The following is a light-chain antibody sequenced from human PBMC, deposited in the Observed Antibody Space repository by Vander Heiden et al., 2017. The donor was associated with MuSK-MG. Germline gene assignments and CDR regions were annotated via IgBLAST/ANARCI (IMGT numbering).Light chain of an antibody. J-gene: IGLJ3*02. Sequence: QSALTHPASVSVSPGQSLPISCTGTSSDVGGYNYVSWYQQHPGKAPKLMIYDVSNRPSGGSNRFSGSKSGNTASLTISGLQAEDEADYYCSSYTSSSPWVFGGGTKLTVL. CDR1: SSDVGGYNY. V-gene: IGLV2-14*01. CDR2: DVS. CDR3: SSYTSSSPWV.